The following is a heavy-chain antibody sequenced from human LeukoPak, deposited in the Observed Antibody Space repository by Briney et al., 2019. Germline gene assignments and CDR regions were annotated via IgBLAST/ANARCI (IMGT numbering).Heavy chain of an antibody. V-gene: IGHV5-51*01. CDR1: GYSFTTYW. J-gene: IGHJ1*01. CDR2: IYPGDSDT. Sequence: GGSLKISCKGSGYSFTTYWLGWVRQIPGKGLGGVGIIYPGDSDTRYSPSFQGQDTISADKSISTAYLQWSSLNASDSAMYYCARGLSSSAPGHIQQWGQGTLVTVSS. CDR3: ARGLSSSAPGHIQQ. D-gene: IGHD6-13*01.